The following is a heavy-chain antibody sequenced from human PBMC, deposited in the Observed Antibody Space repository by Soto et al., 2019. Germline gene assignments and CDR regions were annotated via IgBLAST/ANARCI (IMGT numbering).Heavy chain of an antibody. D-gene: IGHD3-10*01. V-gene: IGHV1-69*02. CDR2: INPILSMS. CDR3: ASSYGSGYRAFDY. J-gene: IGHJ4*02. Sequence: QVQLVQSGAEVKRPGSSVKVSCKASGDTFTFYSINWVRQAPGLGLEWMGRINPILSMSNYAQRFQGRVTMTADNSASMAYMASSSLRSEDTAIYYCASSYGSGYRAFDYWGQGALVTVSS. CDR1: GDTFTFYS.